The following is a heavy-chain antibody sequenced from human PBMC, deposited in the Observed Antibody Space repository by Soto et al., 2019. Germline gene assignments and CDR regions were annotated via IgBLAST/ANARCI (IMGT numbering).Heavy chain of an antibody. V-gene: IGHV3-23*01. Sequence: GGSLRLSCAASGFDFDRHAINWVRQAPGEGLEWVSSISGGGVNTYYADSVKGRFTITRDTIKNTVFLQMNTLRVEDTAVYYCVKDQTGDLVWYFNLWGRGTLVT. J-gene: IGHJ2*01. CDR1: GFDFDRHA. CDR3: VKDQTGDLVWYFNL. D-gene: IGHD7-27*01. CDR2: ISGGGVNT.